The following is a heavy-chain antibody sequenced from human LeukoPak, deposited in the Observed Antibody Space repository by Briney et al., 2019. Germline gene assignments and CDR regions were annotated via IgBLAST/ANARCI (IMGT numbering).Heavy chain of an antibody. V-gene: IGHV3-21*01. CDR1: GFTFSSYS. J-gene: IGHJ4*02. Sequence: PGGSLRLSCAASGFTFSSYSMNWVRQAPGKGLEWVSSISSSSSYIYYADSVKGRFTISRDNAKNSLYLQMNSLRAEDTAVYYCARLHTYYYDSSGYYFDYWGQGTPVTVSS. CDR2: ISSSSSYI. D-gene: IGHD3-22*01. CDR3: ARLHTYYYDSSGYYFDY.